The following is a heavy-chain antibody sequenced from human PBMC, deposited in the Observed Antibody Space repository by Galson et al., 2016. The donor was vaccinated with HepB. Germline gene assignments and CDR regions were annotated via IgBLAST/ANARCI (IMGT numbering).Heavy chain of an antibody. CDR2: IKRISEGGTT. CDR1: GFTFSTGW. D-gene: IGHD6-13*01. Sequence: LRLSCAGSGFTFSTGWMNWVRQAPGKGLEWVGRIKRISEGGTTDYAAPVKGRFTISRDDAKNTVYLQMNSLKIEDAAVYYCTTAGGSSWPPYWGQGTLVTVSS. V-gene: IGHV3-15*07. J-gene: IGHJ4*02. CDR3: TTAGGSSWPPY.